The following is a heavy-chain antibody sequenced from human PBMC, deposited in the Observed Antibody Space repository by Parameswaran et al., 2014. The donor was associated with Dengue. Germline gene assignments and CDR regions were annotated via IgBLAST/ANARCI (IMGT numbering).Heavy chain of an antibody. J-gene: IGHJ6*02. V-gene: IGHV1-2*02. D-gene: IGHD6-13*01. CDR3: AMRGYYYYGMDV. Sequence: PGASVKVSCKASGYTFTGYYMHWVRQAPGQGLEWMGWINPSSGGTNYAQKFQGRVTMTRDTSISTAYMELSRLRSDDTAVYYCAMRGYYYYGMDVWGQGTTVTVSS. CDR2: INPSSGGT. CDR1: GYTFTGYY.